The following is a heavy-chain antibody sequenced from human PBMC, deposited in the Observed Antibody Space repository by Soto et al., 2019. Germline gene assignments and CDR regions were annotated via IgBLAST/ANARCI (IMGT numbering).Heavy chain of an antibody. CDR1: GFTVSSNY. CDR3: VRDQGVPVTT. J-gene: IGHJ4*02. D-gene: IGHD6-19*01. Sequence: EVQVLESGGGLIQPGGSLRLSCAASGFTVSSNYMNWVRQAPGKGLEWISVVFTDGGTIYADSVKGRFTISRDISKNMLFLQMNRLRAEDTALSYCVRDQGVPVTTWGQGTLVTVSS. CDR2: VFTDGGT. V-gene: IGHV3-53*01.